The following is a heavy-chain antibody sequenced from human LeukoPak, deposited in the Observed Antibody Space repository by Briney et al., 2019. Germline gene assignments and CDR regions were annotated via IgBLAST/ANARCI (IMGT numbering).Heavy chain of an antibody. J-gene: IGHJ2*01. CDR1: GGSLSSSSYY. V-gene: IGHV4-39*01. D-gene: IGHD3-3*01. CDR3: ATLYDFWSGYGSLDL. Sequence: SETLSLTCTVSGGSLSSSSYYWGWIRQPPGKGLEWIGSIYSSGSTYYNPSLESRVTISVDTFKNQFSLKLSSVTAADTAVYYCATLYDFWSGYGSLDLWGRGTLVTVSS. CDR2: IYSSGST.